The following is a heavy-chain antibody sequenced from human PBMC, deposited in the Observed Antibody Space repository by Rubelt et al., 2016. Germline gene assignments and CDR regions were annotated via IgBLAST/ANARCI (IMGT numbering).Heavy chain of an antibody. CDR3: ARRQQLGPFDY. CDR1: GGTFSSYA. J-gene: IGHJ4*02. CDR2: IIPIFGTA. V-gene: IGHV1-69*12. D-gene: IGHD6-13*01. Sequence: QVQLVQSGAEVKKPGSSVKVSCKASGGTFSSYAISWVRQAPGQGLEWMGGIIPIFGTATYAQKFQGRVTIIADESTSTSYMGLSSLRSEDTAVYYWARRQQLGPFDYWGQGTLVTVSS.